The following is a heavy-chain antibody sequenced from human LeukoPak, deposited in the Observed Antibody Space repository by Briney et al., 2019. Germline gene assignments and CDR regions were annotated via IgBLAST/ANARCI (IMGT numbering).Heavy chain of an antibody. J-gene: IGHJ4*02. Sequence: GGSLRLSCAASGLTFSTYWMSWVRQAPGKGLEWVANIKQDGSEKYYVDSVKGRFTISRDNSKNTLYLQMNSLRAEDTAVYYCAIRALTTPPYWGQGTLVTVSS. CDR2: IKQDGSEK. CDR1: GLTFSTYW. V-gene: IGHV3-7*03. CDR3: AIRALTTPPY. D-gene: IGHD4-17*01.